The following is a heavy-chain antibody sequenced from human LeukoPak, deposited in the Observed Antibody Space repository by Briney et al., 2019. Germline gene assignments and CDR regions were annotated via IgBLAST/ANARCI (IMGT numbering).Heavy chain of an antibody. J-gene: IGHJ3*02. CDR1: GGSISSGGYY. V-gene: IGHV4-31*03. CDR3: ARVPEGGHGSGSYYNAVDI. CDR2: IYHSGFT. D-gene: IGHD3-10*01. Sequence: TSETLSLTCTVSGGSISSGGYYWSWIRQHPGKGLEWIGYIYHSGFTYYNPSLKSRVTILVDTSKNQFSLKLSSVTAADTAVYYCARVPEGGHGSGSYYNAVDIWGQGTMVTVSS.